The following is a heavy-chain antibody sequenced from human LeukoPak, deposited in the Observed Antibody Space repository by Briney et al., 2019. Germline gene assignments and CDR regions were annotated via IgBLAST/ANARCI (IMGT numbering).Heavy chain of an antibody. CDR3: ASLSN. Sequence: GGSLRLSCAASGFTISSYWMTWVRQAPGKGLEWVSVIYSGGSTYYSDSVKGRFTISRDNSKNTLYLQMNSLRAEDTAVYYCASLSNWGHGTLVTVSS. CDR1: GFTISSYW. V-gene: IGHV3-66*01. CDR2: IYSGGST. J-gene: IGHJ4*01. D-gene: IGHD4-11*01.